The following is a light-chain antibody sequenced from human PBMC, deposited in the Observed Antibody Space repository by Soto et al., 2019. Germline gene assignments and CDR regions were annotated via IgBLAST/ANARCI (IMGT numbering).Light chain of an antibody. CDR3: TMFGSSPRYS. CDR2: ETS. J-gene: IGKJ2*03. V-gene: IGKV3-20*01. Sequence: IGWTQSPGTLSLSPGDRATLSCRASESIRSSYLAWYQQKPDQAPRLRLYETSSRATDIPARFSGSGSGTDFTLTISRLEPEDSSVYYCTMFGSSPRYSFGQGTKLEI. CDR1: ESIRSSY.